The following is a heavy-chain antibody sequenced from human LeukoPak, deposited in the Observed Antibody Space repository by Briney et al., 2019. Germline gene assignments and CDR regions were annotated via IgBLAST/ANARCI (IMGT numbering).Heavy chain of an antibody. D-gene: IGHD1-26*01. CDR2: TYYTSNLNS. Sequence: SQTLSLTCAISGDIVSSNSASWNWSRQSPSRGLEWLVRTYYTSNLNSDYAESVKSRITINPDTSKNKFSLHLNSVTPEDTAVYYCARDPDSSYEWGPFDPWGQGILVTVSS. J-gene: IGHJ5*02. CDR3: ARDPDSSYEWGPFDP. V-gene: IGHV6-1*01. CDR1: GDIVSSNSAS.